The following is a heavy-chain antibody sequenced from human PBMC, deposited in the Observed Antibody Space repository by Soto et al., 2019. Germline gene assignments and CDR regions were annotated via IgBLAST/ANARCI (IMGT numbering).Heavy chain of an antibody. CDR1: GGTFSSYT. D-gene: IGHD3-16*01. Sequence: QVQLVQSGAEVKKPGSSVNVSCKASGGTFSSYTISWVRQAPGQGLEWMGRIIPILGIANYAQKFQGILTLTADKSTSTAYMELSSRGSEVTAVYYCAVEYSISRVGGVEAFDLWGQGTLVTVSS. CDR3: AVEYSISRVGGVEAFDL. J-gene: IGHJ5*02. CDR2: IIPILGIA. V-gene: IGHV1-69*02.